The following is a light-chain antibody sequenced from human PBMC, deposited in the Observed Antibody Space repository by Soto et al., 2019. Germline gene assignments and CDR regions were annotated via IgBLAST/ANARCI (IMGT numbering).Light chain of an antibody. CDR1: QGISTY. Sequence: DTPWPQSPCILSASVGDRVTLTGGASQGISTYLAWYQPTPGKAPKLMIYAASTLQSGVPLSFSGSGSGTSFTPTISSLQPEDFATYYCQQYYSYPTLTGGGGTKGDIK. J-gene: IGKJ4*01. CDR2: AAS. CDR3: QQYYSYPTLT. V-gene: IGKV1-9*01.